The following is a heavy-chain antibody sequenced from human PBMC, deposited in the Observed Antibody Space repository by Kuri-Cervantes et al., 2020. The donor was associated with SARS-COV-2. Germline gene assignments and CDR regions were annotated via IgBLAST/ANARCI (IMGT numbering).Heavy chain of an antibody. CDR1: GFTFDDYA. J-gene: IGHJ4*02. CDR3: ARDYGEQYFDY. Sequence: SLKISCAASGFTFDDYAMHWVRQAPGKGLEWVSGISWNSGSIGYADSVKGRFTISRDNSKNTLYLQMNSLRAEDTAVYYCARDYGEQYFDYRGQGTLVTVSS. V-gene: IGHV3-9*01. D-gene: IGHD4-17*01. CDR2: ISWNSGSI.